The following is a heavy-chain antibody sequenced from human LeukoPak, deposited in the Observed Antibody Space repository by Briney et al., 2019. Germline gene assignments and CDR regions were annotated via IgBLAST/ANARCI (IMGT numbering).Heavy chain of an antibody. CDR2: ISAYNGNT. V-gene: IGHV1-18*01. CDR1: GYTFTSYG. J-gene: IGHJ4*02. Sequence: ASVKVSCKASGYTFTSYGISWVRQAPGQGLEWMGWISAYNGNTNYAQKLQGRATMTTDTSTSTAYMELRSLRSDDTAVYYCAREVVGYCSSSSCYDLDYWGQGTLVTVSS. D-gene: IGHD2-2*01. CDR3: AREVVGYCSSSSCYDLDY.